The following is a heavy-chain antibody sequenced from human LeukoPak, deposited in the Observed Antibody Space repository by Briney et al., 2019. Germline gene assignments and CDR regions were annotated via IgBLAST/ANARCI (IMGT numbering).Heavy chain of an antibody. CDR1: GYTFSGHN. Sequence: ASVKVSCKASGYTFSGHNIHWVRQAPGQGLEWMGLTNPNNGDTSYAQKFQGRVTMTRDTSISTFYMELSRLRSDDTAVYYCAMSIEYASSPTYDYWGQGTLVTVSS. D-gene: IGHD6-6*01. J-gene: IGHJ4*02. CDR3: AMSIEYASSPTYDY. V-gene: IGHV1-2*02. CDR2: TNPNNGDT.